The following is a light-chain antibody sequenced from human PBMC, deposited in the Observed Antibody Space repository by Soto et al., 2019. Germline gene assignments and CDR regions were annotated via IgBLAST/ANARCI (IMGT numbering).Light chain of an antibody. CDR1: QSISSE. V-gene: IGKV3-15*01. Sequence: EIVRTQSPATLSVSPGESATLSCRASQSISSELAWYQQKPGQPPRLLVYRASTRATGVPDRLTASGSGLDFTLTISGLQSEDFAVYYCQRGHNWPLTFGQGTRLEI. CDR2: RAS. J-gene: IGKJ2*01. CDR3: QRGHNWPLT.